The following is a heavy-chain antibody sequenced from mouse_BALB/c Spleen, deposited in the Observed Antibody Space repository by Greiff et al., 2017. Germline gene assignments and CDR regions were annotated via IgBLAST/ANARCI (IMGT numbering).Heavy chain of an antibody. Sequence: EVKLVESGGGLVQPGGSLRLSCATSGFTFTDYYMSWVRQPPGKALEWLGFIRNKANGYTTEYSASVKGRFTISRDNSQSILYLQMNTLRAEDSATYYCARDKYYGSSYGDYCAMDDWGQGTSVTVSS. D-gene: IGHD1-1*01. V-gene: IGHV7-3*02. CDR2: IRNKANGYTT. CDR3: ARDKYYGSSYGDYCAMDD. CDR1: GFTFTDYY. J-gene: IGHJ4*01.